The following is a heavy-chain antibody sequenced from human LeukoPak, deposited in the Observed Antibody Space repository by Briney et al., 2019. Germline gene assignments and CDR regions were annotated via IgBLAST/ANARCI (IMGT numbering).Heavy chain of an antibody. D-gene: IGHD1-26*01. CDR1: GFTFSRSW. Sequence: PWGSLRLSCAASGFTFSRSWMHWVRQAPGKGLVWISRINDDGSSTSYADSVKGRFTISRDNAKNTLYLQVNSLRAEDTAVYYCARALWSSSDYWGQGTLDTVSS. CDR2: INDDGSST. V-gene: IGHV3-74*01. CDR3: ARALWSSSDY. J-gene: IGHJ4*02.